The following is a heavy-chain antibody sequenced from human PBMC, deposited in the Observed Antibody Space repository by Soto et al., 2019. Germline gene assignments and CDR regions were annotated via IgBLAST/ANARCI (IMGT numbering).Heavy chain of an antibody. CDR3: ARVKTRYGTYSSWFDP. CDR2: ISSSGTT. Sequence: QVQLQESGPGLVKPSETLSLTCIVSGDSVNSGAHYWSWIRQSPGTGLEWIGYISSSGTTTYSPSLRSRIIISSDTSRNLFSPRLTSVTAADTAIYYCARVKTRYGTYSSWFDPWGQGTLFTVSS. CDR1: GDSVNSGAHY. J-gene: IGHJ5*02. D-gene: IGHD1-1*01. V-gene: IGHV4-61*08.